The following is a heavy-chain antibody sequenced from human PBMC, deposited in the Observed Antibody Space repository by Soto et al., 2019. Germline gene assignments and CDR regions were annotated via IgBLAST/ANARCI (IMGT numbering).Heavy chain of an antibody. D-gene: IGHD6-6*01. CDR1: GGSFSGYY. CDR3: ARGSQQLGDEGFDY. CDR2: INHSGST. V-gene: IGHV4-34*01. Sequence: ASETLSLTCAVYGGSFSGYYWSWIRQPPGKGLEWIGEINHSGSTNYNPSLKSRVTISVDTSKNQFSLKLSSVTAADTAVYYCARGSQQLGDEGFDYWGQGTLVTVSS. J-gene: IGHJ4*02.